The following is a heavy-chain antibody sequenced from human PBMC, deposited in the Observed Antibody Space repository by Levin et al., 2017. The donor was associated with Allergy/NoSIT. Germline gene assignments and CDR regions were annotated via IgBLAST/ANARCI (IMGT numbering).Heavy chain of an antibody. CDR3: AKSYGVAATPKAFFDY. CDR1: GFTFSSYA. V-gene: IGHV3-23*01. J-gene: IGHJ4*02. D-gene: IGHD2-15*01. CDR2: ISGSGGST. Sequence: QAGGSLRLSCAASGFTFSSYAMSWVRQAPGKGLEWVSAISGSGGSTYYADSVKGRFTISRDNSKNTLYLQMNSLRAEDTAVYYCAKSYGVAATPKAFFDYWGQGTLVTVSS.